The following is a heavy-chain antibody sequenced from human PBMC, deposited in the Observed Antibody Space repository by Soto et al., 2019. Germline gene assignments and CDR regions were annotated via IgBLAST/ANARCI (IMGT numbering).Heavy chain of an antibody. V-gene: IGHV4-59*08. CDR3: AIHNNNYTKSLDY. CDR1: GGSSSSYY. J-gene: IGHJ4*02. Sequence: PSETLSLTCTVSGGSSSSYYWSWIRQPPGKGLEWIAYIYYSGSNNYNPSLKSRVTISVDTSKNQFSLKLSSVTAADSAVYYCAIHNNNYTKSLDYWGQGSLVTVSS. D-gene: IGHD1-1*01. CDR2: IYYSGSN.